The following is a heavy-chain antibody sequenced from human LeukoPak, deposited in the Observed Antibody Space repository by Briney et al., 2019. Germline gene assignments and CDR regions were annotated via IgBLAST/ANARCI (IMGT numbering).Heavy chain of an antibody. CDR2: ISGSGGDT. CDR1: GFIFPNYV. V-gene: IGHV3-23*01. D-gene: IGHD4-11*01. J-gene: IGHJ3*02. CDR3: ANEYSKGDI. Sequence: GGSLRLSCAASGFIFPNYVMSWVRQAPGEGLEWVSAISGSGGDTYYADSVKGRFTISRDNSKNTLYLQMNSLRAEDAAVYYCANEYSKGDIWGQGTMVTVSS.